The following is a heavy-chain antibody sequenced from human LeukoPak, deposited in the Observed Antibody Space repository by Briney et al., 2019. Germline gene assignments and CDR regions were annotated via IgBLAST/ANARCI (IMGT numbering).Heavy chain of an antibody. V-gene: IGHV3-23*01. J-gene: IGHJ4*02. CDR1: GFTFNTYV. Sequence: GGSLRLSCAASGFTFNTYVMTWVRQAPGQGLEWVSAISGSGVATYYADSVRGGFTISRDNSMDTLYLQMNSLTAEDTAICFCVGSPPHYYDTSGSYDFWGKGTLVTVSS. CDR3: VGSPPHYYDTSGSYDF. D-gene: IGHD3-22*01. CDR2: ISGSGVAT.